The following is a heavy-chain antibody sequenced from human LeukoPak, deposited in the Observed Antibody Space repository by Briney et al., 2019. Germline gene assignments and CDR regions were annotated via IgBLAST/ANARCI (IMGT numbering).Heavy chain of an antibody. J-gene: IGHJ4*02. CDR2: ISNDGRNK. D-gene: IGHD4-11*01. V-gene: IGHV3-30*04. CDR3: ARDVGKDTITTEVAY. CDR1: GFTFSNYA. Sequence: GSLILSCAASGFTFSNYAFQWVRQAPGKGLEWVAVISNDGRNKNYADSVKGRFTISRDNSKNTLYLQMNSLRVEDTAVYYCARDVGKDTITTEVAYWGQGTLVTVSS.